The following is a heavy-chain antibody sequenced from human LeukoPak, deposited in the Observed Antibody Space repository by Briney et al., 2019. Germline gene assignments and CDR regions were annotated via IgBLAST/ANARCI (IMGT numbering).Heavy chain of an antibody. Sequence: GGSLRLSCAVSGFTFSNYWMSWVRQAPRKGLEWVANIKEDETEKYYVDSVRGRFTISRDNAKNSLYLQMNSLRAEDTAVYYCASSYDTSGWFNSDFWGQGTLVTVSS. V-gene: IGHV3-7*01. CDR2: IKEDETEK. D-gene: IGHD6-19*01. J-gene: IGHJ4*02. CDR3: ASSYDTSGWFNSDF. CDR1: GFTFSNYW.